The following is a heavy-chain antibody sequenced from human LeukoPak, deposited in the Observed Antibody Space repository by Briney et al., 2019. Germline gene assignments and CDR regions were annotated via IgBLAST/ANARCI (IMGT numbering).Heavy chain of an antibody. Sequence: SETLSLTCTVSGGSISSSSYYWGWIRQPPGKGLEWIGSIYYSGSTYYNPSLKSRVTISVDTSKNQFSLKLSSVTAADTAVYYCAKVRQSYYYYMDVWGKGTMVTVSS. CDR3: AKVRQSYYYYMDV. J-gene: IGHJ6*03. V-gene: IGHV4-39*01. CDR1: GGSISSSSYY. CDR2: IYYSGST.